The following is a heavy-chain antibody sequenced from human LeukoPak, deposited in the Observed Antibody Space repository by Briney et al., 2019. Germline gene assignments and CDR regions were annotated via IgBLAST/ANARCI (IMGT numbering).Heavy chain of an antibody. CDR3: ARVVSNFWSGYYLGYYYYYYMDV. J-gene: IGHJ6*03. CDR2: INHSGST. Sequence: PSETLSLTCAVYGGSFSGYYWSWIRKPPGKGLEWIGEINHSGSTNYNPSLKSRVTISVDTSKNQFSLKLSSVTAADTAVYYCARVVSNFWSGYYLGYYYYYYMDVWGKGTTVTVSS. CDR1: GGSFSGYY. D-gene: IGHD3-3*01. V-gene: IGHV4-34*01.